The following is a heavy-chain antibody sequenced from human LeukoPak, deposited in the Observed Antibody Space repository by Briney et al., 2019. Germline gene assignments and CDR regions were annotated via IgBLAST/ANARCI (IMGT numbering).Heavy chain of an antibody. D-gene: IGHD3-3*01. V-gene: IGHV4-59*08. CDR2: IYYSGST. J-gene: IGHJ3*02. Sequence: SETLSLTCTVSGGSISGYYWSWIRQPPGKGLEWIGYIYYSGSTNYNPSLKSRVTISVDTSKNQFSLKLSSVTAADTAVYYCARHLPPHLTRGAFDIWGQGTMVTVS. CDR3: ARHLPPHLTRGAFDI. CDR1: GGSISGYY.